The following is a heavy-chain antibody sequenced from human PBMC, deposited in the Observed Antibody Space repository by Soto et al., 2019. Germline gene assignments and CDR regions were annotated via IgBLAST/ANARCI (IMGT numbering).Heavy chain of an antibody. CDR3: AHSLPSSYYFGLDV. CDR1: GASINRGDTDY. V-gene: IGHV4-31*03. Sequence: NLPDTYSVSGASINRGDTDYWNWIRQHPVKGLEWIGYIYYSGRIYYNPSLEGRVTISVDTSKNQFSLKLTSVTAADTAVYYCAHSLPSSYYFGLDVRCQWTTVT. CDR2: IYYSGRI. J-gene: IGHJ6*02. D-gene: IGHD1-26*01.